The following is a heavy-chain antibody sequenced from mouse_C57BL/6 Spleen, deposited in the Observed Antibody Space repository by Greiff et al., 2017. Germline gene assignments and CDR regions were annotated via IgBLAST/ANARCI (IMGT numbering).Heavy chain of an antibody. V-gene: IGHV1-42*01. J-gene: IGHJ3*01. CDR3: ARAGNDYGSWFAY. D-gene: IGHD2-4*01. CDR2: INPSTGGT. Sequence: EVQLQQSGPELVKPGASVKISCKASGYSFTGYYMNWVKQSPEKSLEWIGEINPSTGGTTYNQKFKAKATLTVDKSSSTAYMQLKSLTSEDSAVYYCARAGNDYGSWFAYWGQGTLVTVSA. CDR1: GYSFTGYY.